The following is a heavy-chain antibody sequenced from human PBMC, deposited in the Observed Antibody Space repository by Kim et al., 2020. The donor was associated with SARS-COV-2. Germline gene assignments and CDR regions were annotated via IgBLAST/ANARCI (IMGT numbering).Heavy chain of an antibody. J-gene: IGHJ2*01. D-gene: IGHD6-19*01. CDR2: INHGGST. Sequence: SETLSLTCAVYGGSFRGYYWSWIRQPPGKGLEWVGEINHGGSTHYNPSHKSRVTISADTSTNQSSLKLSSVTAADTAVYYCARCGWSNWYFELWGRGTLVTVSS. CDR1: GGSFRGYY. V-gene: IGHV4-34*01. CDR3: ARCGWSNWYFEL.